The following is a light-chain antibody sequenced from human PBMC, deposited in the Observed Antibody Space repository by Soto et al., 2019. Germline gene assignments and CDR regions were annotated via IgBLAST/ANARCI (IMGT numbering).Light chain of an antibody. CDR1: SSDVGGYNY. Sequence: QSVLTQPASVSGSPGQSITISCTGTSSDVGGYNYVSWYQHHPGKAPKLMIYDVTNRPSGVSNRFSGSKSGNTASLTISGLHAEDEADYYCTSYTTSSPSLVFGGGTKVTVL. V-gene: IGLV2-14*03. J-gene: IGLJ3*02. CDR2: DVT. CDR3: TSYTTSSPSLV.